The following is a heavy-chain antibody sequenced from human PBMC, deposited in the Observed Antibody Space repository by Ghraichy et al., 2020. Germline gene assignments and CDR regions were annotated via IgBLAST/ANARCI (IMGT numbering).Heavy chain of an antibody. CDR1: GGSISSYY. V-gene: IGHV4-59*01. CDR3: ARERGQYSGSYYLDY. D-gene: IGHD1-26*01. J-gene: IGHJ4*02. CDR2: IYYSGST. Sequence: SETLSLTCTVSGGSISSYYWSWIRQPPGKGLEWIGYIYYSGSTNYNPSLKSRVTISVDTSKNQFSLKLSSVTAVDTAVYYCARERGQYSGSYYLDYWGQGTLVTVSS.